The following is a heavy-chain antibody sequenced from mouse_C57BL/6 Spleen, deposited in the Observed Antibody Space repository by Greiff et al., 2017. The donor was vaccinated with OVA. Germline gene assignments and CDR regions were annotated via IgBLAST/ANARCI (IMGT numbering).Heavy chain of an antibody. V-gene: IGHV3-1*01. CDR3: ARGVLFSYFDY. CDR2: ISYSGST. CDR1: GYSITSGYD. Sequence: VQLKQSGPGMVKPSQSLSLTCTVTGYSITSGYDWHWIRHFPGNKLEWMGYISYSGSTNYNPSLKSRISITHDTSKNHFFLKLNSVTTEDTATYYCARGVLFSYFDYWGQGTTLTVSS. J-gene: IGHJ2*01.